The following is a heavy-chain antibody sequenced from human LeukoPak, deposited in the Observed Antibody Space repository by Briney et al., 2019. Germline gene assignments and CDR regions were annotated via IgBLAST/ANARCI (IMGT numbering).Heavy chain of an antibody. CDR3: ARDTPYSSSWYVGNYYYYGMDV. V-gene: IGHV4-4*02. D-gene: IGHD6-13*01. J-gene: IGHJ6*02. CDR2: IYHSGST. CDR1: GGSISSSNW. Sequence: SGTLSLTCAVSGGSISSSNWWSWVRQPPGKGLEWIGEIYHSGSTNYNPSLKSQVTISVDKSKNQFSLKLSSVTAADTAVYYCARDTPYSSSWYVGNYYYYGMDVWGQGTTVTVSS.